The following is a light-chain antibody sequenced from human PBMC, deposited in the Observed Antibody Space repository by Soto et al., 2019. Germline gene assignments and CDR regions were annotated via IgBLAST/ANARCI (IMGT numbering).Light chain of an antibody. CDR1: QSISSW. CDR2: DAS. J-gene: IGKJ1*01. CDR3: QQYNSYSWT. Sequence: DIQITQSPSTLSGYVPSRVKITFRASQSISSWLAWYQQKPGKAPKLLIYDASSLESGVPSRFSGSGSGTEFTLTISSLQTDDFATYYCQQYNSYSWTFGKGTKVDIK. V-gene: IGKV1-5*01.